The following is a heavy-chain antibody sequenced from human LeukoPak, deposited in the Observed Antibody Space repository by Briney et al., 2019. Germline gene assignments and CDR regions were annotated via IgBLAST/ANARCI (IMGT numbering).Heavy chain of an antibody. CDR1: GFPFSNYA. D-gene: IGHD2-21*01. J-gene: IGHJ4*02. V-gene: IGHV3-23*01. Sequence: GGSLILSCAASGFPFSNYAMAWVRPAPGKGLEWVSGISGNGVNTYHADSVKGRFTISRDNSRNTLYVQMNNLRAEDTAVYYCATEKGDSPDYWGQGTLVTVSS. CDR2: ISGNGVNT. CDR3: ATEKGDSPDY.